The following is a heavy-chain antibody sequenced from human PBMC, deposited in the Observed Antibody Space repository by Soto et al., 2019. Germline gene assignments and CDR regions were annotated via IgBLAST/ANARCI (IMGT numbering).Heavy chain of an antibody. D-gene: IGHD7-27*01. V-gene: IGHV4-59*11. CDR3: ARANWYSEY. Sequence: QVQLQESGPGLVKPSETLSLTCTVSGGSIINHYWSRIRQPPGKGLEWIGYIYYSGSTNYNPSLKSRVTISVDTSKNQFSLNLTSLTAADTAIYYCARANWYSEYWGQGTLVTVSS. CDR2: IYYSGST. CDR1: GGSIINHY. J-gene: IGHJ4*02.